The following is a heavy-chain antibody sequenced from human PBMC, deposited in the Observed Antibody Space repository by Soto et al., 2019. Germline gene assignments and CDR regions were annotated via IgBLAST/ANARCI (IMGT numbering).Heavy chain of an antibody. D-gene: IGHD1-26*01. CDR3: ARHVSEVGANQSAFDI. CDR2: IYPGDSDT. Sequence: GGSLKISCKGSGYGFTTHWIGWVGQMPGKGLEWMGIIYPGDSDTRYSPSFQGQVTISADKSISTAYLQWSSLKASDTAMFYCARHVSEVGANQSAFDIWGQGTMVTVSS. V-gene: IGHV5-51*01. CDR1: GYGFTTHW. J-gene: IGHJ3*02.